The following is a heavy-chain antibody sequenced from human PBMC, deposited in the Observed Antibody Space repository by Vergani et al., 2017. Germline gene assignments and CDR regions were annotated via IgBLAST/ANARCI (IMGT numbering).Heavy chain of an antibody. J-gene: IGHJ3*01. CDR1: GGSLSAGYYF. Sequence: QVQLQASGPGRVKPSQTLSLTCTMSGGSLSAGYYFWSWIRQPAGKGLEWLGDISASGNASHSPSLKTRVSMSVDTSKNQFSLTVTSVTAADTAIYFCARRSGGYYSGGKVHPLRTAFDVWGHGTVVTVSS. CDR2: ISASGNA. D-gene: IGHD2-15*01. V-gene: IGHV4-61*02. CDR3: ARRSGGYYSGGKVHPLRTAFDV.